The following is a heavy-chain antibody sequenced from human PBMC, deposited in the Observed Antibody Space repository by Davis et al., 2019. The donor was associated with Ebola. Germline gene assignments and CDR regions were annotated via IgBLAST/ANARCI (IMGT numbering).Heavy chain of an antibody. J-gene: IGHJ5*02. V-gene: IGHV1-18*04. CDR1: GYTFISYG. CDR2: ISCKNGNT. Sequence: ASVKVSCKTSGYTFISYGVSWVRQAPGQGPEWVGWISCKNGNTKYAQKVQDRVLVTTDSYRNTVYMELRSLRPDDTAIYYCARGRYNYDAGFDPWGQGTLVSVSS. D-gene: IGHD3-16*01. CDR3: ARGRYNYDAGFDP.